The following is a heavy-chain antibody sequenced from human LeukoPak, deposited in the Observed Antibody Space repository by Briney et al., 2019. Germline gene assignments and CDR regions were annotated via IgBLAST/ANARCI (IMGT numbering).Heavy chain of an antibody. J-gene: IGHJ4*02. CDR1: GXSISTYY. CDR3: ARALYNRFFDY. D-gene: IGHD1-1*01. Sequence: SETLSLTCTVSGXSISTYYWSWIRQPPGKGLEWLGYIYYSGSINYNPSLKSRVTISVDTSKNQFSLKLSSVTAADTAVYYCARALYNRFFDYWGQGTVVTVSS. CDR2: IYYSGSI. V-gene: IGHV4-59*01.